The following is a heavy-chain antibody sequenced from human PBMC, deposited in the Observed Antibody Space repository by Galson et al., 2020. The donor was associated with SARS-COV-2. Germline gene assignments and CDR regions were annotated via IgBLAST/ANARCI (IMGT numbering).Heavy chain of an antibody. V-gene: IGHV4-39*07. Sequence: ASETLSLTCTVSGGSISSSSYYWGWIRQPPGKGLEWIGSIHYSGGTYHNPSLKSRVTISVDTSKNQFSLRLSSVTAADTAVYYCARDRARRDAFDIWGQGTMVTVSS. CDR2: IHYSGGT. CDR1: GGSISSSSYY. D-gene: IGHD3-10*01. J-gene: IGHJ3*02. CDR3: ARDRARRDAFDI.